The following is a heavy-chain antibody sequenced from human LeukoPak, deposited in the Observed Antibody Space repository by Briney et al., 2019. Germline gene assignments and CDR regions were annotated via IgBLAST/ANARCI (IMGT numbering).Heavy chain of an antibody. V-gene: IGHV4-38-2*02. J-gene: IGHJ5*02. CDR1: GYSISSGYY. CDR3: ARGVRSGSYFRSAWFDP. CDR2: IYHSGST. Sequence: SETLSLTCTVSGYSISSGYYWGWIRQPPGKGLEWIGSIYHSGSTYYNPSLKSRVTISVDTSKNQFSLKLSSVTAADTAVYYCARGVRSGSYFRSAWFDPWGQGTLVTVSS. D-gene: IGHD3-10*01.